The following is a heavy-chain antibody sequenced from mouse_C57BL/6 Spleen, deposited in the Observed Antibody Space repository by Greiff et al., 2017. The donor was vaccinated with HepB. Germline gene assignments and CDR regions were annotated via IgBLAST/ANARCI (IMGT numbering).Heavy chain of an antibody. CDR2: IYPGSGST. CDR3: ARRSSGYVGLDY. V-gene: IGHV1-55*01. D-gene: IGHD3-2*02. J-gene: IGHJ2*01. CDR1: GYTFTSYW. Sequence: VQLQQSGAELVKPGASVKMSCKASGYTFTSYWITWVKQRPGQGLEWIGDIYPGSGSTNYNEKFKSKATLTVDTSSSTAYMQLSSLTSEDSAVYYCARRSSGYVGLDYWGQGTTLTVSS.